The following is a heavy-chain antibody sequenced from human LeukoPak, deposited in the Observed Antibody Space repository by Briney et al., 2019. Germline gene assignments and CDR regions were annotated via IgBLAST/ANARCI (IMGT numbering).Heavy chain of an antibody. Sequence: GTSVKVSCKASGYTFTGYYMHWVRQATGQGLEWMGWINPNSGGTNYEQKFQGRVTMSGDMSISTAYLELSRLRSDDTAVYYCARSNGELGLGGNSEVGFYRWGQVALVTFS. D-gene: IGHD3-10*01. CDR2: INPNSGGT. CDR3: ARSNGELGLGGNSEVGFYR. V-gene: IGHV1-2*02. CDR1: GYTFTGYY. J-gene: IGHJ5*02.